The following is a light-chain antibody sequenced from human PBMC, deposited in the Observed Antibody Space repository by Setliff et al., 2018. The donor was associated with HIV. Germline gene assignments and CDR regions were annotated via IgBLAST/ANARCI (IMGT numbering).Light chain of an antibody. J-gene: IGLJ2*01. Sequence: QSVLTQPASVSGSPGQSITISCTGTSSDVGGYNYVSWYQQYPGKAPKPMIYEVSNRPSGIPTRFSGSKSGNTASLTISGLQAEDEADYYCSSYTTNTTPVFGKGTKVTVL. V-gene: IGLV2-14*01. CDR1: SSDVGGYNY. CDR2: EVS. CDR3: SSYTTNTTPV.